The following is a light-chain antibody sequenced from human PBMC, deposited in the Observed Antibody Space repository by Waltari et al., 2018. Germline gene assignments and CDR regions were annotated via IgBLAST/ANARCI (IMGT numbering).Light chain of an antibody. V-gene: IGKV3-20*01. CDR1: QSISRY. CDR3: QHHVRLPAT. J-gene: IGKJ1*01. Sequence: IMLTQSPGTLSLSPGERATISCRASQSISRYLAWYQQKPGQAPRLLIYGASTRATGIPDRFSGSWSGTDFSLTISGLEPEDSAVYYCQHHVRLPATFGQGTKVEIK. CDR2: GAS.